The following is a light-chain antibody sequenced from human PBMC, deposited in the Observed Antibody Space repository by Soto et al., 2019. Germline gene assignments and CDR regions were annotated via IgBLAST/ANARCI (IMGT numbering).Light chain of an antibody. CDR3: QSYDSSPSGYV. J-gene: IGLJ1*01. CDR2: ANI. V-gene: IGLV1-40*01. CDR1: SSNIGAGYD. Sequence: QSVLTQPPSVSGAPGQRVTISCTGSSSNIGAGYDVHWYQQLPGTAPKLLIYANINRPAGVPDRFSGSKSGTSASLAITGLQAEDEADYYCQSYDSSPSGYVIGTGTKVTVL.